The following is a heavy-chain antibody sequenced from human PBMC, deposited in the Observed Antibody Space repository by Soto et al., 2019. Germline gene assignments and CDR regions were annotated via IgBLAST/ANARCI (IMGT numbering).Heavy chain of an antibody. CDR3: ARQRASYGDYYYYMDV. CDR2: IYPGDSDT. V-gene: IGHV5-51*01. D-gene: IGHD4-17*01. CDR1: GYSFTSYW. Sequence: GESLKISCKGSGYSFTSYWIGWVRQMPGKGLEWMGIIYPGDSDTRYSPSFQGQVTISADKSISTAYLQWSSLKASDTAMYYCARQRASYGDYYYYMDVSGKGTTVTVSS. J-gene: IGHJ6*03.